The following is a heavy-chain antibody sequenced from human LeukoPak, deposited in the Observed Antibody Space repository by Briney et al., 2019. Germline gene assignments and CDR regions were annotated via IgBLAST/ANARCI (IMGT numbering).Heavy chain of an antibody. V-gene: IGHV3-11*01. D-gene: IGHD1-26*01. J-gene: IGHJ5*02. CDR1: GFTFSDYY. CDR3: ARGLWEDTDWFDP. Sequence: GGSLRLSRAASGFTFSDYYMSWIRQAPGKGLEWVSYISSSGSTIYYADSVKGRFTISRDNAKNSLYLQMNSLRAEDTAVYYCARGLWEDTDWFDPWGQGTLVTVSS. CDR2: ISSSGSTI.